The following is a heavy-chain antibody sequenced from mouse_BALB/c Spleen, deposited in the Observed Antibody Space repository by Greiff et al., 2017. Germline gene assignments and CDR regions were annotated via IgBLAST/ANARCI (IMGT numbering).Heavy chain of an antibody. J-gene: IGHJ3*01. V-gene: IGHV5-12-2*01. CDR1: GFTFSSYT. CDR2: ISNGGGST. Sequence: EVKLMESGGGLVQPGGSLKLSCAASGFTFSSYTMSWVRQTPEKRLEWVAYISNGGGSTYYPDTVKGRFTISRDNAKNTLYLQMSSLKSEDTAMYYCARLPAYWGQGTLVTVSA. CDR3: ARLPAY.